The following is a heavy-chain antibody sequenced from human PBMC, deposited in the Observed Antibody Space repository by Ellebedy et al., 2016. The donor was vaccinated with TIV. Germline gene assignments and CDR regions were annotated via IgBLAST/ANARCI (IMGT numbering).Heavy chain of an antibody. D-gene: IGHD6-6*01. CDR2: ISWNSGSI. V-gene: IGHV3-9*01. J-gene: IGHJ4*02. CDR1: GFTFDDYA. Sequence: GGSLRLXCAASGFTFDDYAMHWVRQAPGKGLEWVSGISWNSGSIGYADSVKGRFTISRDNAKNSLYLQMNSLRAEDTALYHCARSRHDSSSSEFDYWGQGTLVTVSS. CDR3: ARSRHDSSSSEFDY.